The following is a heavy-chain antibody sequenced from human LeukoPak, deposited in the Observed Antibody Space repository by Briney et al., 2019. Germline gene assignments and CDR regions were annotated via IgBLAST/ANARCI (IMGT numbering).Heavy chain of an antibody. CDR3: ARGRIAKIVVVHSFHYGMDV. V-gene: IGHV4-34*01. CDR1: GGSFTDHL. J-gene: IGHJ6*02. CDR2: INEYNGHT. D-gene: IGHD3-22*01. Sequence: SETLSLPCDVFGGSFTDHLWTWIRQSPGEALEWIGEINEYNGHTIYNPCLNSRVSISLEKSKNQFSLELRSVTAADTAVYYCARGRIAKIVVVHSFHYGMDVWGQGTTVTVSS.